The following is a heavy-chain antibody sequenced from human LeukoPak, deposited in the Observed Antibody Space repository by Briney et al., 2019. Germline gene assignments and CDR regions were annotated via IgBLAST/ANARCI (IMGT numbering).Heavy chain of an antibody. V-gene: IGHV3-21*04. D-gene: IGHD2-2*01. CDR1: GFTLSSHS. CDR3: AKGDIVVVPADWFDP. Sequence: PGGSLRLSCAASGFTLSSHSMNWVRQASGKGLEWVASISSSSSYIYYADSVKGRFTISRDNSKNTLYLQMNSLRAEDTAVYYCAKGDIVVVPADWFDPWGQGTLVTVSS. J-gene: IGHJ5*02. CDR2: ISSSSSYI.